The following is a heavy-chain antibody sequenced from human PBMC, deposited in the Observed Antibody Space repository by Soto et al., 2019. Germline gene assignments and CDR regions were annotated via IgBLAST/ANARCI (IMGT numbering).Heavy chain of an antibody. D-gene: IGHD3-3*01. CDR2: IYHSGST. V-gene: IGHV4-4*02. Sequence: SETLSLTCAVSGGSISSSNWWSWVRQPPGKGLEWIGEIYHSGSTNYNPSLKSRVRISLDMSKTQFSLDLTSVTPADTAVYYCATGPNITIYEPIWYFDLWGRGTLVTSPQ. CDR3: ATGPNITIYEPIWYFDL. J-gene: IGHJ2*01. CDR1: GGSISSSNW.